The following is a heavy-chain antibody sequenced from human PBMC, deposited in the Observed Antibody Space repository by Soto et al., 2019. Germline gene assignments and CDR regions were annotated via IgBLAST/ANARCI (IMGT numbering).Heavy chain of an antibody. CDR1: GGSISSGGYS. D-gene: IGHD1-26*01. CDR3: ARGGELDAFDI. J-gene: IGHJ3*02. V-gene: IGHV4-30-2*01. Sequence: QLQLQESGSGLVKPSQTLSLTCAVSGGSISSGGYSWSWIRQPPGKGLEWVGYIYHSGSTYYNPSLKSXXTXSXXRAKNQFSLKLSSVTAADTAVYYCARGGELDAFDIWGQGTMVTVSS. CDR2: IYHSGST.